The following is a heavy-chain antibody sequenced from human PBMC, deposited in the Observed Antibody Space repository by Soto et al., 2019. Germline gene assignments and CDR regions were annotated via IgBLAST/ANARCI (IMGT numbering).Heavy chain of an antibody. V-gene: IGHV3-74*01. J-gene: IGHJ2*01. CDR3: ARPHTIFGVVYHLTNWYFDL. CDR2: INSDGSST. D-gene: IGHD3-3*01. CDR1: GFTFSSYW. Sequence: EVQLVESGGGLVQPGGSLRLSCAASGFTFSSYWMHWVRQAPGKGLVWVSRINSDGSSTSYADSVKGRFTISRDNAKNTLYLQMNSLRAEDTAVYYCARPHTIFGVVYHLTNWYFDLWGRGTLVTVSS.